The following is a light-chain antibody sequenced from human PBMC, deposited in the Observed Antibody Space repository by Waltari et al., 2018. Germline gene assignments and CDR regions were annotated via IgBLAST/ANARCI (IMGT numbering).Light chain of an antibody. J-gene: IGLJ2*01. Sequence: SPWPRPPPRSGPPGRSATIPCPQTAGHVGGLTFFSWYQQHPGKAPKLMIYEVSKRPSGVPDRFSGSKSGNTASLTVSGLQAEDEGDYYCSSYAGTNNVVFGGGTKLTVL. V-gene: IGLV2-8*01. CDR1: AGHVGGLTF. CDR3: SSYAGTNNVV. CDR2: EVS.